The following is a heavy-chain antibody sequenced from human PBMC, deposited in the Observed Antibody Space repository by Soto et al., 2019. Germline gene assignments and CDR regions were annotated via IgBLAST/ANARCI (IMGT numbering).Heavy chain of an antibody. V-gene: IGHV5-51*01. J-gene: IGHJ3*02. CDR2: IYPGDSDA. CDR3: AKAYCGGDCYSVVAFDI. Sequence: GESLKISCKASGYSFNTYWIGWVRQLPGKGLEWMGIIYPGDSDARYSPSFQGQVTISADKSFTTVYLQWNSLKASDTAIYYCAKAYCGGDCYSVVAFDIWGQGTMVTVSS. D-gene: IGHD2-21*02. CDR1: GYSFNTYW.